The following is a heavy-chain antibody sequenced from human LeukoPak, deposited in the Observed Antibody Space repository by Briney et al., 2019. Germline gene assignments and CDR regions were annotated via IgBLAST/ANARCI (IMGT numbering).Heavy chain of an antibody. CDR1: GGSISSYY. J-gene: IGHJ4*02. CDR3: ARLYSSSFPLY. D-gene: IGHD6-6*01. Sequence: SETLSLTCTVSGGSISSYYWSWLRQPPGKGLEWIGYIYYSGSTNYNPSLRSRVTISVDTSKNQFSLKLSSVTAADTAVYYCARLYSSSFPLYWGQGTLVTVSS. V-gene: IGHV4-59*08. CDR2: IYYSGST.